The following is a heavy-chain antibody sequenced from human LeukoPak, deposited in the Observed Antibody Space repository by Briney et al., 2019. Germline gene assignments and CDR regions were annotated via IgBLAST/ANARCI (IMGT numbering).Heavy chain of an antibody. J-gene: IGHJ6*03. Sequence: ASVKVSCKASGGTFSSYAISWVRQAPGQGLEWMGGIIPIFGTANYAQKFQGRVTITADESTSTAYMELSSLRSEDTAVYYCARGNYSLPAAMWNYYYYYMDVWGKGTTVTISS. D-gene: IGHD2-2*01. CDR3: ARGNYSLPAAMWNYYYYYMDV. CDR2: IIPIFGTA. V-gene: IGHV1-69*13. CDR1: GGTFSSYA.